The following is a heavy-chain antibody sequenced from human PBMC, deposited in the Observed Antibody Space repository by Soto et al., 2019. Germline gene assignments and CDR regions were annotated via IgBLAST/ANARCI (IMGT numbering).Heavy chain of an antibody. J-gene: IGHJ6*02. V-gene: IGHV1-18*01. CDR2: ISAYNGNT. CDR3: ARYCSSTSCYGLYYYYGIDV. CDR1: GYTFTSYG. Sequence: ASVKVSCKASGYTFTSYGISWVRQAPGQGLEWMGWISAYNGNTNYAQKLQGRVTMTTDTSTSTAYMELRSLRSDDTAVYYCARYCSSTSCYGLYYYYGIDVWGQGTTVTVSS. D-gene: IGHD2-2*01.